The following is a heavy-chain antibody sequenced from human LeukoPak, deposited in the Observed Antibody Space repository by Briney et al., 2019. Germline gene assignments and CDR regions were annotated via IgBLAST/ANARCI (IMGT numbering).Heavy chain of an antibody. V-gene: IGHV3-21*01. CDR3: ARDWSGWDV. Sequence: PGGSLRLSCTASGFTFSSYSMNWVRQAPGKGLEWVSSISSSSTYIYYADSVKGRFTISRDDAKSSLYLQMNSLRAEDTAVYYCARDWSGWDVWGKGTTVTVSS. CDR1: GFTFSSYS. CDR2: ISSSSTYI. J-gene: IGHJ6*04. D-gene: IGHD3-3*01.